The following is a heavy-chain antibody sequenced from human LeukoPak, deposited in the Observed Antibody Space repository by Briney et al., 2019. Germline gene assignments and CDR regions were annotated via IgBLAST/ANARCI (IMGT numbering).Heavy chain of an antibody. CDR2: IYYSGNT. CDR1: GGSIGSSSYY. V-gene: IGHV4-39*07. CDR3: ARSDLTAGDAFDI. J-gene: IGHJ3*02. Sequence: SEILSLTCTVSGGSIGSSSYYWGWIRQPPGKGLEWIGIIYYSGNTYYNPSLKSRVTISVDTSKNQFSLKLSSVTAADTAVYYCARSDLTAGDAFDIWGQGTMVTVSS. D-gene: IGHD1-14*01.